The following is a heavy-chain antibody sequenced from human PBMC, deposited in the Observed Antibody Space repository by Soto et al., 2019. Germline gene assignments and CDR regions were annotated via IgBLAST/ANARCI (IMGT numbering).Heavy chain of an antibody. J-gene: IGHJ6*02. D-gene: IGHD3-9*01. CDR3: ARDSKWVGYDIFTADGGTDV. CDR1: NESSSRGSYY. V-gene: IGHV4-30-4*01. Sequence: PFDTRSLTGDVANESSSRGSYYWSRLRPPPGRCLEWIGYIYYSGSTYYNPSLKSRVTISVDTSKNQFSLKLSPVTAADTAVYYCARDSKWVGYDIFTADGGTDVWGQGTTVTGS. CDR2: IYYSGST.